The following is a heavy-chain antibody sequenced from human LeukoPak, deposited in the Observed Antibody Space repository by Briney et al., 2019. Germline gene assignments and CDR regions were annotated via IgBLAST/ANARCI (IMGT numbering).Heavy chain of an antibody. J-gene: IGHJ4*02. CDR3: AKDRRSSGWSDY. Sequence: GGSLRLSCAASGFTVSSNYMSWVRQAPGKGLEWVSVIYSGGSTYYADSVKGRFTISRDNSKNTLYLQMNSLRAEDTAVYYCAKDRRSSGWSDYWGQGTLVTVSS. V-gene: IGHV3-66*01. CDR2: IYSGGST. CDR1: GFTVSSNY. D-gene: IGHD6-19*01.